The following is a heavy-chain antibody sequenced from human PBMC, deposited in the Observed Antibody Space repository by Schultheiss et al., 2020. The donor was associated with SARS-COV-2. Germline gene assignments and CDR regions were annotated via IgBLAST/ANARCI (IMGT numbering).Heavy chain of an antibody. J-gene: IGHJ6*02. CDR3: ARDRTLAAAGTYYYYGMDV. CDR1: GFTFSSYS. CDR2: ISSSSSTI. V-gene: IGHV3-48*04. Sequence: GESLKISCAASGFTFSSYSMNWVRQAPGKGLEWVSYISSSSSTIYYADSVKGRFTISRDNAKNSLYLQMNSLRAEDTAVYYCARDRTLAAAGTYYYYGMDVWGQGTTVTVSS. D-gene: IGHD6-13*01.